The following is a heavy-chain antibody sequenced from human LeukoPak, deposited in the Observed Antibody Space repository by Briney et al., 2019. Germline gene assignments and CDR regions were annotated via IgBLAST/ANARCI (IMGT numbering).Heavy chain of an antibody. V-gene: IGHV4-31*03. Sequence: SQTLSLTCSVSGGSISNGDYYWSWIRQHPEKGLEWIGYIYYSGSAYYNPSLKGRVTVSIDTTKNQFSLRLSSVTAADTAVYHCARADFRGGYFASFDYWGQGTLVTVSS. CDR2: IYYSGSA. CDR1: GGSISNGDYY. CDR3: ARADFRGGYFASFDY. J-gene: IGHJ4*02. D-gene: IGHD3-3*01.